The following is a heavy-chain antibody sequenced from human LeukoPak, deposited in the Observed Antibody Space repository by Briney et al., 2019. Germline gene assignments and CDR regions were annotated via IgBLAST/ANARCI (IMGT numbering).Heavy chain of an antibody. CDR3: VTAPRYSAYVPFDY. Sequence: GASVKVSCKISGFTFSEFSMHWVRQTPGKGLEWMGGSHPEDGATVYAQKFQGRVTMTEDTSTNAAYMDLSSLTSEDTALYYCVTAPRYSAYVPFDYWGQGTLVTVSS. D-gene: IGHD5-12*01. V-gene: IGHV1-24*01. J-gene: IGHJ4*02. CDR2: SHPEDGAT. CDR1: GFTFSEFS.